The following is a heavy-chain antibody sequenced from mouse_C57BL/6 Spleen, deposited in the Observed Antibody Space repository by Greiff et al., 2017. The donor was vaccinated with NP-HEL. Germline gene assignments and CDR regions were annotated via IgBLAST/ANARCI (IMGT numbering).Heavy chain of an antibody. Sequence: EVQLQESGPELVKPGASVKISCKASGYSFTGYYMNWVKQSPEKSLEWIGEINPSTGGTTYNQKFKAKATLTVDKSSSTAYMQLKSLTSEDSAVYYCARWMAWGQGTTLTVSS. J-gene: IGHJ2*01. CDR1: GYSFTGYY. CDR2: INPSTGGT. D-gene: IGHD2-3*01. V-gene: IGHV1-42*01. CDR3: ARWMA.